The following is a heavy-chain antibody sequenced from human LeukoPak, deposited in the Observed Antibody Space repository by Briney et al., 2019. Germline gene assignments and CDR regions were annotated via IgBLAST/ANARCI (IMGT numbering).Heavy chain of an antibody. CDR2: INACNGTT. CDR3: ARELGIGARPLAAFDI. CDR1: RYTPTGYP. Sequence: GGSVNVSFKASRYTPTGYPIHWVRQAPGQRLEWMGWINACNGTTKYSQKFQGRATNNRHPPASTPSMELSSLRAEDTAVYYCARELGIGARPLAAFDIWGQGTMVTVSS. J-gene: IGHJ3*02. D-gene: IGHD2-21*01. V-gene: IGHV1-3*01.